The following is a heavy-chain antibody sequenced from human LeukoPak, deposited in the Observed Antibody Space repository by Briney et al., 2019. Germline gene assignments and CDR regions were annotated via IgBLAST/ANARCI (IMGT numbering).Heavy chain of an antibody. D-gene: IGHD5-18*01. CDR3: ATRRIQLWPDFDY. Sequence: GGSLRLSCAASGFTFSNAWMSWVRQAPGKGLEWVSAISGSGGSTYYADSVKGRFTISRDNSKNTLYLQMNSLRAEDTAVYYCATRRIQLWPDFDYWGQGTLVTVSS. CDR2: ISGSGGST. V-gene: IGHV3-23*01. J-gene: IGHJ4*02. CDR1: GFTFSNAW.